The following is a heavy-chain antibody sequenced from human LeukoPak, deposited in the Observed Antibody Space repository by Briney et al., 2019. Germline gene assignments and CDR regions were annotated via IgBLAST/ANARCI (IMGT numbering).Heavy chain of an antibody. V-gene: IGHV4-38-2*02. Sequence: SDTLSLTCSVTSYSISSGYYWVWIRQPPGKGLEWIGTIYHTGSTSYSPSLSSRVTMSVEASKNQFSLKLSSLTAADTAVYYCAGDVESACDNWGHGLLVTVSS. D-gene: IGHD3-3*01. CDR1: SYSISSGYY. J-gene: IGHJ4*01. CDR2: IYHTGST. CDR3: AGDVESACDN.